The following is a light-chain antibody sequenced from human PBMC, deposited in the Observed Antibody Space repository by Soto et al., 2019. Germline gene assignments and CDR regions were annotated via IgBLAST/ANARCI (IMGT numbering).Light chain of an antibody. J-gene: IGLJ1*01. CDR2: GVA. CDR1: HNDIGTYDY. Sequence: QSVLTQPTSVSGSPGQSITISCTGTHNDIGTYDYVSWYQQQPGRAPRLLIYGVATRPSGISDRFSGSKSGLTASLTISGLQPEDEADYYCSSFSSDSTYVFGTGTKLTVL. V-gene: IGLV2-14*03. CDR3: SSFSSDSTYV.